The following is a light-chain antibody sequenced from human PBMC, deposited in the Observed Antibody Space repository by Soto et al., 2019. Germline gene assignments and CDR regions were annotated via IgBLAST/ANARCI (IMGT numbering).Light chain of an antibody. J-gene: IGKJ5*01. V-gene: IGKV1-39*01. CDR1: RTIAGY. CDR3: LQDYNYPIT. Sequence: DIQMTQSPSSLSGSVGDRFTMTCRASRTIAGYVNWYQQGPGEAPNLLIYAASSLQSGVPSRFRGSGSGTDFTLTINSLQPEDFATYYCLQDYNYPITFGQGTRLEIK. CDR2: AAS.